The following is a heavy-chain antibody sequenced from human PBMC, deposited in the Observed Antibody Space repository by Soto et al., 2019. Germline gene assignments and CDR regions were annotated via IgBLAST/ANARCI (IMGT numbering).Heavy chain of an antibody. V-gene: IGHV1-46*01. CDR1: GYTFTSNY. CDR3: ARLPTVMTHKGEDY. J-gene: IGHJ4*02. Sequence: QVQLVQSGAEVKKPGASVKVSCKASGYTFTSNYIHWVRQAPGQGLEWMGTINPSSGSTYFAQKCQGRLTMTRDTSTRTADMDLRSLRFDETAVYYCARLPTVMTHKGEDYWGQGTLVTVSS. CDR2: INPSSGST. D-gene: IGHD2-21*02.